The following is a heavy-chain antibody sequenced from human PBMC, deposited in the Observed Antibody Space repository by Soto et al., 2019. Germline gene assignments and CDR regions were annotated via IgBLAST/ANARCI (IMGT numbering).Heavy chain of an antibody. D-gene: IGHD6-19*01. Sequence: GGSLRLSCAASGFTFSGSAMHWVRQASGKGLEWVGRIRSKANSYATAYAASVKGRFTISRDDSKNTAYLQMNSLKTEDTAVYYCTRRKDSSGWPPKNDAFDIWGQGSMVTVSS. CDR3: TRRKDSSGWPPKNDAFDI. CDR1: GFTFSGSA. V-gene: IGHV3-73*01. J-gene: IGHJ3*02. CDR2: IRSKANSYAT.